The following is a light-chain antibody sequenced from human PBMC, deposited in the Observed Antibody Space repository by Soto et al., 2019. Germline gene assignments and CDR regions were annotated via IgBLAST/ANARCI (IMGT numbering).Light chain of an antibody. Sequence: DIQMTQSPSSLSASVGDRVTITRQASHDIKKYLNWYQQKAHKVPKLLIHDVSTLATGVPSRFTGSGSGTDFTLTINSLQPEDVATYYCQQFDDLPLTFGGGTKVDI. CDR1: HDIKKY. CDR2: DVS. CDR3: QQFDDLPLT. J-gene: IGKJ4*01. V-gene: IGKV1-33*01.